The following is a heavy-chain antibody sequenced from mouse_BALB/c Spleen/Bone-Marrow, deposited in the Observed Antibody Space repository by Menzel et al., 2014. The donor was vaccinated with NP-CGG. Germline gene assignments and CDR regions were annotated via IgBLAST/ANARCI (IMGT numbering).Heavy chain of an antibody. CDR3: ARFPIYYGNYGAMDY. V-gene: IGHV1S41*01. CDR1: GYTFTSYW. CDR2: IAPGGGST. D-gene: IGHD2-1*01. Sequence: DLVKPGASVKLSCKASGYTFTSYWINWIKQRPGQGLEWIGRIAPGGGSTYYNEMFKGEATLTVDTSSSTAYTQLSSLSSEDSAVYFCARFPIYYGNYGAMDYWGQGTSVTVSS. J-gene: IGHJ4*01.